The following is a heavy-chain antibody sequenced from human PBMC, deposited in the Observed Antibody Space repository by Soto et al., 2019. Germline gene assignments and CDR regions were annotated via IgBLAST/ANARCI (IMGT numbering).Heavy chain of an antibody. CDR2: ISSSSSTI. CDR1: GFTFSSYS. D-gene: IGHD3-9*01. V-gene: IGHV3-48*01. CDR3: ARESTGYQPGYFDF. J-gene: IGHJ4*02. Sequence: GGSLRLSCAASGFTFSSYSMNWVRQAPGKGLEWVSYISSSSSTIHYADSVQGRFTISRDNAKNSLYLQMNSLRAEDTAVYYYARESTGYQPGYFDFWGQGTLVTVSS.